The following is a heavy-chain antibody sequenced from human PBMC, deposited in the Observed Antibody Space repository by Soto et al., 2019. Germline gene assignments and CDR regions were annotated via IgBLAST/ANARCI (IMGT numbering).Heavy chain of an antibody. J-gene: IGHJ4*02. V-gene: IGHV4-59*01. Sequence: QVQLQESGPGLVKPSETLSLTCTVSGGSISSYYWSWFRQTPGKGLEWIGKIYYCGSTNYNPSLKIRVSSSVYTSQNRFSLTLSSVTDADTALYSWARSYGGNFDYWGQGNLVTVYS. D-gene: IGHD3-10*01. CDR3: ARSYGGNFDY. CDR2: IYYCGST. CDR1: GGSISSYY.